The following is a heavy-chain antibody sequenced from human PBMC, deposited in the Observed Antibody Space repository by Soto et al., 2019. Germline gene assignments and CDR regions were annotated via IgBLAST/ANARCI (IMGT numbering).Heavy chain of an antibody. Sequence: GGSLRLSCTGSGFTFGSYALSWVRQAPGKGLEWVGVIRSEANGGTTDYAASVKGRITISRDDSKSIAYMEINSLQTEDTAVYYCIRYSYESSGYYVYWGQGALVTVSS. CDR3: IRYSYESSGYYVY. J-gene: IGHJ4*02. D-gene: IGHD3-22*01. V-gene: IGHV3-49*04. CDR1: GFTFGSYA. CDR2: IRSEANGGTT.